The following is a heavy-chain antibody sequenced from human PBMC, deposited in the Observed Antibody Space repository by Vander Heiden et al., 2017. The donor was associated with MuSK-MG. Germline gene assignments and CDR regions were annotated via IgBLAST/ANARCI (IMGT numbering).Heavy chain of an antibody. CDR3: ARAPLYCSGGSCYSHLDY. D-gene: IGHD2-15*01. V-gene: IGHV3-53*01. CDR2: IYSGGST. Sequence: EVQLEESGGGLIQPGGSLRLSCAASGFTVSRTYISWVRQAPGKGLEWVSVIYSGGSTYYADAVKGRFTISRDNSKNTLYLQMNSLRAEDTAVYYCARAPLYCSGGSCYSHLDYWGQGTLVTVSS. CDR1: GFTVSRTY. J-gene: IGHJ4*02.